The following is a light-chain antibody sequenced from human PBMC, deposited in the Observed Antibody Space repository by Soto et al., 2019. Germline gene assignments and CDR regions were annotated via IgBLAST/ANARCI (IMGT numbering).Light chain of an antibody. CDR3: QQYDDFPHT. J-gene: IGKJ2*01. V-gene: IGKV1-33*01. Sequence: DIQMTQSPSSLSASVGDRVTITCQASQDISNSLNWFQQKPGKAPKLLIYDASTLETGVPSRFSGSGSGTDFTFTIRSLQPEDLATYCCQQYDDFPHTFGQGTKLEI. CDR1: QDISNS. CDR2: DAS.